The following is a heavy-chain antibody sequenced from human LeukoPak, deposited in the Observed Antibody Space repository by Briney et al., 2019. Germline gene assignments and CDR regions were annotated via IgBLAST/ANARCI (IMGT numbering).Heavy chain of an antibody. Sequence: SETLSLTCTVSGYSISSGYYWSWIRQPAGKGLEWIGYVLYSGTTNYNPSLKSRVSISLDTSKNQFSLMVNSVTAADTAVYFCAGQQLERGEDHWGQGTLVIVSS. V-gene: IGHV4-59*08. CDR3: AGQQLERGEDH. D-gene: IGHD1-1*01. J-gene: IGHJ4*02. CDR1: GYSISSGYY. CDR2: VLYSGTT.